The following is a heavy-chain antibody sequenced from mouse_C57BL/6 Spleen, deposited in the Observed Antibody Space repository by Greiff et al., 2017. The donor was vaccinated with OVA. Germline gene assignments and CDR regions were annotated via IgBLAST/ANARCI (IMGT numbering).Heavy chain of an antibody. J-gene: IGHJ2*01. CDR3: ARSNPPFDY. Sequence: QVQLQQPGAGLVKPGASVKMSCQASGYTFTSYWVTWVKQRPGQGLEWIGDIYPGSGSTNYNEKFKSKATLTVDTSSSTAYMQLSSLTSEDSAVYYCARSNPPFDYWGQGTTLPVSS. D-gene: IGHD2-5*01. CDR2: IYPGSGST. CDR1: GYTFTSYW. V-gene: IGHV1-55*01.